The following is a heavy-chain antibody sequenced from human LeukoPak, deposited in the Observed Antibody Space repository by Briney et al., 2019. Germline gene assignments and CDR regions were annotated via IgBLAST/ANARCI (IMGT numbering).Heavy chain of an antibody. D-gene: IGHD3-10*01. J-gene: IGHJ4*02. Sequence: PGGSLGLSCAASGFTFSSYSMNWVRQAPGKGLEWVSSISSSSSYIYYADSVKGRFTISRDNAKNSLYLQMNSLRAEDTAVYYCARVTMVRGVIRYFDYWGQGTLVTVSS. CDR2: ISSSSSYI. CDR1: GFTFSSYS. V-gene: IGHV3-21*01. CDR3: ARVTMVRGVIRYFDY.